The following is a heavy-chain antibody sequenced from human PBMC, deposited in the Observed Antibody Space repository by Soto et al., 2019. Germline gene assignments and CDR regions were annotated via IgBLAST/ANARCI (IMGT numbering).Heavy chain of an antibody. D-gene: IGHD2-15*01. CDR3: ARDRYCSGGSCYSFWFDP. Sequence: SETLSLTCTVSGGSISSGGYYGSWIRQHPGKGLEWIGYIYYSGSTYYNPSLKSRVTISVDTSKNQFSLKLSSVTAADTAVYYCARDRYCSGGSCYSFWFDPWGQGTLVTVSS. J-gene: IGHJ5*02. CDR1: GGSISSGGYY. CDR2: IYYSGST. V-gene: IGHV4-31*03.